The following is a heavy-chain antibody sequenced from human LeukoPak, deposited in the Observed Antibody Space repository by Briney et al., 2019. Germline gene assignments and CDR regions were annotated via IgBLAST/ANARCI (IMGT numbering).Heavy chain of an antibody. Sequence: GASVKVSCKASGGTFSSYAISWVRQAPGQGLEWLGGIIPIFGTANYAQKFQGGVTITTDESTSTAYMELSSLRSDDTAVYYCARGYYDSSGYYYPDYWGQGTLVTVSS. D-gene: IGHD3-22*01. V-gene: IGHV1-69*05. CDR3: ARGYYDSSGYYYPDY. CDR1: GGTFSSYA. CDR2: IIPIFGTA. J-gene: IGHJ4*02.